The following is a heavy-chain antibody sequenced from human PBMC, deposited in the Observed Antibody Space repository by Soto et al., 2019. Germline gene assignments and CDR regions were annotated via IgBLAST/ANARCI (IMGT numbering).Heavy chain of an antibody. V-gene: IGHV4-59*01. Sequence: PSETLSLTCTVSGGSISSYYWSWIRQPPGKGLEWIGYIYYSGSTNYNPSLKSRVTISVDTSKNQFSLKLSSVTAADTAVYYCARVVRYSYGYYYYYGMDVWGQGTTVTVSS. D-gene: IGHD5-18*01. CDR2: IYYSGST. CDR3: ARVVRYSYGYYYYYGMDV. CDR1: GGSISSYY. J-gene: IGHJ6*02.